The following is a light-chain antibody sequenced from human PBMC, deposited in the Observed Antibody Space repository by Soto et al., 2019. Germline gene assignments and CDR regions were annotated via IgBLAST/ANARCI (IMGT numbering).Light chain of an antibody. Sequence: EKVMTQSPATLSLSPGERATLSCGASQSVSSSYLAWYQQKPGLAPRLLIYDASSRATGIPVRFSGSGSGTEFTLTISSLQSEDFAVYYCQQYNNWPLTFGQGTRLEIK. CDR3: QQYNNWPLT. V-gene: IGKV3-15*01. CDR1: QSVSSSY. J-gene: IGKJ5*01. CDR2: DAS.